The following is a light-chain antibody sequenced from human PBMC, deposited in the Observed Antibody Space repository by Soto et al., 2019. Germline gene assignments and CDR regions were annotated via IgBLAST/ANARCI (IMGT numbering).Light chain of an antibody. CDR2: DVS. CDR3: CSYAAMYSYV. CDR1: SSDVGGYNY. J-gene: IGLJ1*01. Sequence: QSALTQPRSVSGSPGQSVTISCTGTSSDVGGYNYVSWYQQHPGKAPKLMIYDVSKRPSGVPDRFSGSKSGNTASLTISGLQAEDEADYYCCSYAAMYSYVFADGTKVT. V-gene: IGLV2-11*01.